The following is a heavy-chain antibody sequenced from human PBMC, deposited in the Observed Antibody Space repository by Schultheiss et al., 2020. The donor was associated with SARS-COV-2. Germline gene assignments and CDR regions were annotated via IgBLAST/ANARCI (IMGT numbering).Heavy chain of an antibody. D-gene: IGHD5-18*01. Sequence: GSLRLSCTVSGGSISSYYWSWIRQPPGKGLEWIGYIYYSGSTNYNPSLKSRVTISVDTSKNQFSLKLSSVTAADTAVYYCARRLDTAMVTSWFDPWGQGTLVTVSS. CDR3: ARRLDTAMVTSWFDP. V-gene: IGHV4-59*08. CDR1: GGSISSYY. J-gene: IGHJ5*02. CDR2: IYYSGST.